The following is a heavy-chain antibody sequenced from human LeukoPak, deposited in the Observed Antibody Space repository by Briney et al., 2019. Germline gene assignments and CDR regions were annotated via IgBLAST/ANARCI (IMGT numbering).Heavy chain of an antibody. CDR1: GFTFSSYA. CDR2: ISGSGGST. CDR3: AKDPHTPDYDILSERLDY. Sequence: GGSLRLSCAASGFTFSSYAMSWVRQAPGKGLEWVSAISGSGGSTYYADSVKGRFTISRDNSKNTLYLQMNSLRAEDTAVYYCAKDPHTPDYDILSERLDYWGQGTLVTVSS. D-gene: IGHD3-9*01. V-gene: IGHV3-23*01. J-gene: IGHJ4*02.